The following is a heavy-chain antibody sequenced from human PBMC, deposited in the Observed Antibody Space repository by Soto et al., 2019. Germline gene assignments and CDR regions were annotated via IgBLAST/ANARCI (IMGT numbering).Heavy chain of an antibody. D-gene: IGHD2-2*02. Sequence: GASVKVSCKASGGTFSSYTISWVRQAPGQGLEWMGRIIPILGIANYAQKFQGRVTITADKSTSTAYMELSSLRSEDTAVYYCAREYTYYYGMDVWGQGTTVTVSS. V-gene: IGHV1-69*04. CDR1: GGTFSSYT. CDR2: IIPILGIA. CDR3: AREYTYYYGMDV. J-gene: IGHJ6*02.